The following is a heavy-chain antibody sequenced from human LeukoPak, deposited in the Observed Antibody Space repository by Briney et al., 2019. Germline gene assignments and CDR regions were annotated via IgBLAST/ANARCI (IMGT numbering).Heavy chain of an antibody. D-gene: IGHD2-15*01. J-gene: IGHJ4*02. V-gene: IGHV3-23*01. Sequence: PGGSLRLSRAASGFTFSSYAMSWVRQAPGKGLEWVSGISSNGGGTYYADSAKGRFTISRDNSKNTLYLQMNSLRAEDTAIYYCAKRSGGSLYYFDYWDQGTLVTVSS. CDR1: GFTFSSYA. CDR3: AKRSGGSLYYFDY. CDR2: ISSNGGGT.